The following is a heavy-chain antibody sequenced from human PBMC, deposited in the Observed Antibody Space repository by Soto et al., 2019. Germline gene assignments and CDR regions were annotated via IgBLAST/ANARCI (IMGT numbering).Heavy chain of an antibody. CDR2: IIPIFGTA. CDR3: ARGGAYRSRWYWFVR. J-gene: IGHJ5*02. Sequence: SVKVSCKASGGTFSSYAISWVRQAPGQGLEWMGGIIPIFGTANYAQKFQGRVTITADESTSTAYMELSSLRSEDTAVYYCARGGAYRSRWYWFVRWGQGTLVTVSS. D-gene: IGHD6-13*01. V-gene: IGHV1-69*13. CDR1: GGTFSSYA.